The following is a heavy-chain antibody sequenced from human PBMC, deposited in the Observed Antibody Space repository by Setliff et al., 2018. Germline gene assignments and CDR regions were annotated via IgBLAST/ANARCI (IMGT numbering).Heavy chain of an antibody. CDR3: ARTGTYRYFDY. Sequence: PSETLSLTCTVSGASLSSGTYYWGWIRQPPGKGLEWIGRIYYRGDTYYNASLASRLTISVDTAKNQFSLKLTSVTAADTAVYYCARTGTYRYFDYWGQGTLVTVSS. D-gene: IGHD1-1*01. V-gene: IGHV4-39*01. CDR2: IYYRGDT. J-gene: IGHJ4*02. CDR1: GASLSSGTYY.